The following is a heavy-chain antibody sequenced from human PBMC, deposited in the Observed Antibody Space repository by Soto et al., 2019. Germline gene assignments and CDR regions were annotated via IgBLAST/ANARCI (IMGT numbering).Heavy chain of an antibody. D-gene: IGHD3-9*01. J-gene: IGHJ4*02. CDR3: AKEPHLRYFDCRAD. V-gene: IGHV3-30*18. CDR1: GFTFSSYG. CDR2: ISHDGSNK. Sequence: QVQLVESGGGVVQPGRSLRLSCAASGFTFSSYGMHWVSQAPGKGLEWVAVISHDGSNKYYADSVKGRFTISRDNSKNTLYLQMNSLRAEDTAVYYCAKEPHLRYFDCRADWCQGTLVTVSS.